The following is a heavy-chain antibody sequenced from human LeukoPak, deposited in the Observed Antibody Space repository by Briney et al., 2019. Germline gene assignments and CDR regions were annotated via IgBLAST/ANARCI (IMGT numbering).Heavy chain of an antibody. CDR1: GYTFTSYD. V-gene: IGHV1-8*01. J-gene: IGHJ4*02. D-gene: IGHD6-13*01. CDR3: ASRRVGSSSPRSFDY. Sequence: ASVKVSCKASGYTFTSYDINWVRQATGQGLEWMGWMNPNSGNTGYAQKFQGRVTMTRNTSISTAYTELSSLRSEDTAVYYCASRRVGSSSPRSFDYWGQGTLVTVSS. CDR2: MNPNSGNT.